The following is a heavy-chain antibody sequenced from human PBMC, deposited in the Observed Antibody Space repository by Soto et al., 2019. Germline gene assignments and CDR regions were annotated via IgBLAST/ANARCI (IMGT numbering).Heavy chain of an antibody. CDR3: ARGETIAVAGTGVDY. CDR1: GYTFTGYY. D-gene: IGHD6-19*01. V-gene: IGHV1-2*04. J-gene: IGHJ4*02. CDR2: INPNSGGT. Sequence: GASVKVSCKASGYTFTGYYMHWVRQAPGQGLEWMGWINPNSGGTNYAQKFQGWVTMTRDTSISTAYMELSRLRSDDTAVYYCARGETIAVAGTGVDYWGQGTLVTVSS.